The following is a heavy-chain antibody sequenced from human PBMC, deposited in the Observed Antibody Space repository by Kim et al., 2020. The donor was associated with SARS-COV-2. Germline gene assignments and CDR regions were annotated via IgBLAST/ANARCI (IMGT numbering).Heavy chain of an antibody. CDR2: IYSGGST. CDR3: ARDSRKQWSHPVGMDV. Sequence: GGSLRLSCAASGFTVSSNYMSWVRQAPGKGLEWVSVIYSGGSTYYADSVKGRFTISRDNSKNTLYLQMNSLRAEDTAVYYCARDSRKQWSHPVGMDVWGQGTTVTVSS. CDR1: GFTVSSNY. D-gene: IGHD6-19*01. J-gene: IGHJ6*02. V-gene: IGHV3-66*01.